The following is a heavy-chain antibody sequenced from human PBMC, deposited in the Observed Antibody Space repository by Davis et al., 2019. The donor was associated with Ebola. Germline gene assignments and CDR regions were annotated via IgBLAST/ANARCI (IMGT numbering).Heavy chain of an antibody. Sequence: AASVKVSCKASGYTFTSYDISWVRQATGQGLEWMGWMNPNSDNTGYPQKFQGRVTMTRNTSISTAYMELSSLRSEDTAVYYCARDTGIRYVSLGYWGQGTLVIVSS. V-gene: IGHV1-8*01. CDR2: MNPNSDNT. D-gene: IGHD3-9*01. CDR3: ARDTGIRYVSLGY. CDR1: GYTFTSYD. J-gene: IGHJ4*02.